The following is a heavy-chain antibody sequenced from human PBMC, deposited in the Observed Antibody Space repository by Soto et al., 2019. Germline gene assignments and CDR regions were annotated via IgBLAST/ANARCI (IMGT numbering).Heavy chain of an antibody. CDR1: GYSFTSYW. D-gene: IGHD6-13*01. CDR2: IDPSDSYT. J-gene: IGHJ6*02. Sequence: PGESLKISCKGSGYSFTSYWISWVRQMPGKGLEWMGRIDPSDSYTNYSPSFQGHVTISADKSNSTAYLQWSSLKASDTAMYYWARQYNSSSWYYYYYYYGMDVWGQGTTVTVSS. CDR3: ARQYNSSSWYYYYYYYGMDV. V-gene: IGHV5-10-1*01.